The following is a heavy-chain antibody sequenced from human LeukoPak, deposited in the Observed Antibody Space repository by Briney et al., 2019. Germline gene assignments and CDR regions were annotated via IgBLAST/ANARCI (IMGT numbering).Heavy chain of an antibody. CDR2: IYYSGST. V-gene: IGHV4-39*01. CDR3: ARHYYDSSGPSLDLDY. CDR1: GGSISSSSYY. J-gene: IGHJ4*02. Sequence: PSETLSLTCTVSGGSISSSSYYWGWIRQPPGKGLEWIGSIYYSGSTYYNPSLKSRVTISVDTPKNQFSLKLSSVTAADTAVYYCARHYYDSSGPSLDLDYWGQGTLVTVPS. D-gene: IGHD3-22*01.